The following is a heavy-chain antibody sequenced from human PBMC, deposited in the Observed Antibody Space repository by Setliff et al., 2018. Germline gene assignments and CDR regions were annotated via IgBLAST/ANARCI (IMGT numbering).Heavy chain of an antibody. V-gene: IGHV4-39*01. CDR3: VRRRTGPGGVFDY. Sequence: SETLSLICSVSGDSISNTNYYWGWIRQPPGKGLEWIGHIHSGGGTYYDPSLKSRLTISKDTSKNQFSLNLSSVTATDTAVYYCVRRRTGPGGVFDYWGQGTLVTSPQ. CDR2: IHSGGGT. D-gene: IGHD3-3*01. CDR1: GDSISNTNYY. J-gene: IGHJ4*02.